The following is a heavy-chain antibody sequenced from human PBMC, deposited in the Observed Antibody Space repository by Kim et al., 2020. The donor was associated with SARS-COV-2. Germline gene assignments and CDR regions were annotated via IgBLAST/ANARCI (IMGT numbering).Heavy chain of an antibody. V-gene: IGHV3-23*01. Sequence: GGSLRLSCAASGFTFSSYAMSWVRQAPGKGLEWVSAISGSGGSTYYADSVKGRFTISRDNSKNTLYLQMNSLRAEDTAVYYCAKDSNYYDSSGLSDVWGQGTLVTVSS. D-gene: IGHD3-22*01. CDR3: AKDSNYYDSSGLSDV. CDR1: GFTFSSYA. CDR2: ISGSGGST. J-gene: IGHJ4*02.